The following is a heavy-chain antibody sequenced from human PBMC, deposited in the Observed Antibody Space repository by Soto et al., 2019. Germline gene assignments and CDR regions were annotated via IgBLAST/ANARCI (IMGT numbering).Heavy chain of an antibody. J-gene: IGHJ4*02. CDR2: INQDGNED. CDR1: GFTFSSYW. D-gene: IGHD1-1*01. Sequence: PGGSLRLSCAASGFTFSSYWINWVRQAPWKGLEWVANINQDGNEDNLLDSVKGRSTISRDNAKNSLFLQMNSLRVDDTAVYYCARTGDGHHDFLDYCGQGALVTVSS. CDR3: ARTGDGHHDFLDY. V-gene: IGHV3-7*01.